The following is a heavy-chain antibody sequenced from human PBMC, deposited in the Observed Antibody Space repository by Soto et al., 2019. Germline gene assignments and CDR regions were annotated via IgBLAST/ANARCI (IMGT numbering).Heavy chain of an antibody. CDR3: ARGGGGTVTTPPAGVYYYYYYMDV. Sequence: SETLSLTCSVYGGSFSGYYWSWIRQPPGKGLEWIGEINHSGSTNYNPSLKSRVTISVDTSKNQFSLKLSSVTAADTAVYYCARGGGGTVTTPPAGVYYYYYYMDVWGKGTTVTVSS. D-gene: IGHD4-17*01. J-gene: IGHJ6*03. CDR2: INHSGST. V-gene: IGHV4-34*01. CDR1: GGSFSGYY.